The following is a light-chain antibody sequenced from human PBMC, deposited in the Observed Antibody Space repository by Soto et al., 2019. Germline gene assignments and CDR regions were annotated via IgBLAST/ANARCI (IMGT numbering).Light chain of an antibody. CDR3: QQYNDWPPIT. CDR1: ESVTRN. Sequence: EIVLTQSPVILSVSPGETATLSCRASESVTRNLAWYQHMPGQAPRLLVFHASVRATGIPDRFSGSGSGTEFSLTISNLQSEDFAVYFCQQYNDWPPITFGQGIRLEIK. J-gene: IGKJ5*01. V-gene: IGKV3-15*01. CDR2: HAS.